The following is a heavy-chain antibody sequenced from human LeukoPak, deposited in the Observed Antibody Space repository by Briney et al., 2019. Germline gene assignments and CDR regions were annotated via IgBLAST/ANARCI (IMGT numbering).Heavy chain of an antibody. J-gene: IGHJ5*02. D-gene: IGHD6-13*01. V-gene: IGHV4-61*02. CDR2: IYTSGST. CDR3: ARSRVRSSSWNRGWFDP. CDR1: GGSISIGSYY. Sequence: SETLSLTCTVSGGSISIGSYYWSWIRQPAGKGLEWIGRIYTSGSTNYNPSLKSRVTISVDTSKNQFSLKLSSVTAADTAVYYCARSRVRSSSWNRGWFDPWGQGTLVTVSS.